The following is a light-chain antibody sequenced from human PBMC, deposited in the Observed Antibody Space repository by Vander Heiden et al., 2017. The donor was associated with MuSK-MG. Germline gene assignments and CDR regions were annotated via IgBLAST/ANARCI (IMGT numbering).Light chain of an antibody. V-gene: IGKV1-5*03. CDR1: QSISSW. CDR2: KAS. J-gene: IGKJ2*01. CDR3: QQYNTRYT. Sequence: DIQMTQSPSTLSASVGDRVTITCRASQSISSWLAWYQQKPGKAPKLLIYKASSLESGVPSRFSASGSGTEFTLTISSLQPDDFATYYCQQYNTRYTFGQGTKLEI.